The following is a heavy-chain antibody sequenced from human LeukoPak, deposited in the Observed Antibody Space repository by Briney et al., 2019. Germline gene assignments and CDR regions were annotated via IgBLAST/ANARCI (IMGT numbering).Heavy chain of an antibody. Sequence: SETLSLTCAVYGGSFSGYYWSWIRQPPGKGLEWIGEINHSGSTNYNPSLKSRVTISVDTSKNQFSLKLSSATAADTAVYYCAALAGYCSGGSCYRGRVLKDYWGQGTLVTVSS. CDR3: AALAGYCSGGSCYRGRVLKDY. CDR2: INHSGST. J-gene: IGHJ4*02. V-gene: IGHV4-34*01. CDR1: GGSFSGYY. D-gene: IGHD2-15*01.